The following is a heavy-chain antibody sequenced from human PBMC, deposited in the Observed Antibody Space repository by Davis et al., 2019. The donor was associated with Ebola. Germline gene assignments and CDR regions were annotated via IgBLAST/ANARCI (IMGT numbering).Heavy chain of an antibody. CDR1: GGTFSSYA. CDR2: IIPIFGTA. D-gene: IGHD2-8*01. V-gene: IGHV1-69*13. Sequence: SVQVSCKASGGTFSSYAISWVRQAPGHGLEWMGGIIPIFGTANYAQKFQGRVTITADESTSTAYMELSSLRSEDTAVYYCARGDCTNGVWCGYYYYGMDVWGKGTTVTVSS. J-gene: IGHJ6*04. CDR3: ARGDCTNGVWCGYYYYGMDV.